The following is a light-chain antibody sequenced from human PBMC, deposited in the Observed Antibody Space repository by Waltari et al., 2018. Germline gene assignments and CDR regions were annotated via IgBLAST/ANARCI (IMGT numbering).Light chain of an antibody. CDR2: EVP. J-gene: IGLJ1*01. CDR3: CSFAGSSTS. V-gene: IGLV2-23*02. CDR1: SPYLGTYKL. Sequence: QSALPQPASVSGSPGPSIHLPCSNTSPYLGTYKLVSWYQQRPGKPPKPVIYEVPERPSGVSNRFSGSKSGDTASLTISGLQAEDEADYYCCSFAGSSTSFGTGTTVTVL.